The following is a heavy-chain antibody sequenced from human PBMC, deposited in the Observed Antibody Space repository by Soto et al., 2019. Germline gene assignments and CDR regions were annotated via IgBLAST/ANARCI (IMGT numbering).Heavy chain of an antibody. D-gene: IGHD2-2*02. CDR3: ARFVRSCSGTTCYTRADV. CDR1: GGSVSSDTHY. Sequence: QVQLQESGPRLVKPSETVSLTCTVSGGSVSSDTHYWSWIRLPPGKRLEWIGFIYSSGGTNYNPSLKSRVTMSVDTSKNQFSLKLRSVIVADTAVYHCARFVRSCSGTTCYTRADVWGQGTTVSVSS. CDR2: IYSSGGT. V-gene: IGHV4-61*01. J-gene: IGHJ6*02.